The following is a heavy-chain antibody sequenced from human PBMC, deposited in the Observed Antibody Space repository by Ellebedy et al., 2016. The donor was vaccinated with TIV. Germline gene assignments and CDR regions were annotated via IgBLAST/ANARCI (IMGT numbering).Heavy chain of an antibody. Sequence: AASVKVSCKASGYTFTGYYMHWVRQAPGQGLEWVGWINPNSGGTNYAQKFQGRVTMTRDTSISTAYMELSRLRSDDTAVYYCARCVSNYYYGMDVWGQGTTVTVSS. CDR2: INPNSGGT. J-gene: IGHJ6*02. CDR1: GYTFTGYY. V-gene: IGHV1-2*02. CDR3: ARCVSNYYYGMDV.